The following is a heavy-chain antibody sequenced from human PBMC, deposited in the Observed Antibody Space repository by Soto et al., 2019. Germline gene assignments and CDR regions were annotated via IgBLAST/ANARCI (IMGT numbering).Heavy chain of an antibody. CDR2: INSDGSST. CDR3: ARVLDTAMVDYYYYGMDV. CDR1: GFTFSSYW. Sequence: ASLRLSCAASGFTFSSYWMHWVRQAPGKGLVLVSRINSDGSSTSYADSVKGRFTISRDNEKNTLYLQMNSLRAEDTAVYYCARVLDTAMVDYYYYGMDVWGQGTTVNVSS. V-gene: IGHV3-74*01. J-gene: IGHJ6*02. D-gene: IGHD5-18*01.